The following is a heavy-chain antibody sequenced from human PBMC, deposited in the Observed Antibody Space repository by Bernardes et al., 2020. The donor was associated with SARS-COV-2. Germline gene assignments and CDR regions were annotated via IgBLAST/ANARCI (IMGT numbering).Heavy chain of an antibody. V-gene: IGHV1-24*01. D-gene: IGHD3-10*01. CDR3: ATSFVVRGVITYYYYYYGMDV. J-gene: IGHJ6*02. CDR2: FDPEDDET. Sequence: ASVKVSCKVSGYTLTELSMHWVRQAPGKGLEWMGGFDPEDDETIYAQKFQGRVTMTEDTSTDTAYMELSSLRSEDTAVYYCATSFVVRGVITYYYYYYGMDVWGQGTTVTVSS. CDR1: GYTLTELS.